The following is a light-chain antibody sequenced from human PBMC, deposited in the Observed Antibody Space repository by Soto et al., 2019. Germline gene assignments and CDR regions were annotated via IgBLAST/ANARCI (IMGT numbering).Light chain of an antibody. Sequence: EIVLTQSPATLSLSPGERATLSCRASQRVSNSYLVWYQQKPGQAPKLLIYDSSTRATGIPDRFSASGSGTDFTLSISRLEPDDSAVYYCQQYARSSWTFGQGTKVDIK. J-gene: IGKJ1*01. CDR2: DSS. CDR3: QQYARSSWT. V-gene: IGKV3D-20*02. CDR1: QRVSNSY.